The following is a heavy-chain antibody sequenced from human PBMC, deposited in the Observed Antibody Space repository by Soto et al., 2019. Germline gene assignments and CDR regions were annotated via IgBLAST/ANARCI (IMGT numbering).Heavy chain of an antibody. CDR1: GGTFSSYA. V-gene: IGHV1-69*13. CDR2: IIPIFGTA. D-gene: IGHD1-7*01. CDR3: AGPPELTRIYYYYGMDV. Sequence: SVKVSCKASGGTFSSYAISWVRQAPGQGLEWMGGIIPIFGTANYAQKFQGRVTITPDESTSTAYMELSSLRSEDTAVYYCAGPPELTRIYYYYGMDVWGQGTTVTVSS. J-gene: IGHJ6*02.